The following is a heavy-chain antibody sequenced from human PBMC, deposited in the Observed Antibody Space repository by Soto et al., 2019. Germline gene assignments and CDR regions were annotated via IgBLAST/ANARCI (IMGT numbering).Heavy chain of an antibody. CDR2: INHSGST. J-gene: IGHJ4*02. D-gene: IGHD2-15*01. CDR3: ARGRHCSGGSCYPIHLDY. V-gene: IGHV4-34*01. Sequence: QVQLQQWGAGLLKPSETLSLTCAVYGGSFSGYYWSWIRQPPGKGLEWIGEINHSGSTNYNPSLKSRGTISVDTSKNQFSLKLSSVTAADTAVYYCARGRHCSGGSCYPIHLDYWGQGTLVTVSS. CDR1: GGSFSGYY.